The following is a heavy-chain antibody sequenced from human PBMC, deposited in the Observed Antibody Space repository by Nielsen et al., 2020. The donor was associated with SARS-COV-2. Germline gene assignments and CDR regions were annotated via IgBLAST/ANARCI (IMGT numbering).Heavy chain of an antibody. CDR1: GFTFSSYD. CDR3: AREVGGWFDP. CDR2: IGTAGDT. J-gene: IGHJ5*02. V-gene: IGHV3-13*04. Sequence: GESLKISCAASGFTFSSYDMHWVRQATGKGLEWVSAIGTAGDTYYPGSVKGRFTISRENAKNSLYLQMNSLRAGDTAVYYCAREVGGWFDPWGQGTLVTVSS. D-gene: IGHD1-26*01.